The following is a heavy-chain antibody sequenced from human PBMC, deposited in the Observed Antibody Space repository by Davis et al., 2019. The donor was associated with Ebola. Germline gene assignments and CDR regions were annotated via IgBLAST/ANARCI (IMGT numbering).Heavy chain of an antibody. V-gene: IGHV3-73*01. J-gene: IGHJ4*02. CDR1: GFTFSGSA. CDR3: TSTLIVTNDDY. Sequence: GESLKISCAASGFTFSGSAMHWVRQASGKGLEWVGRIRSKANSYATPYAASVKGRFTISRDDSKNTAYLQMNSLKTEDTAVYYCTSTLIVTNDDYWGQGTLVTVSS. D-gene: IGHD1-26*01. CDR2: IRSKANSYAT.